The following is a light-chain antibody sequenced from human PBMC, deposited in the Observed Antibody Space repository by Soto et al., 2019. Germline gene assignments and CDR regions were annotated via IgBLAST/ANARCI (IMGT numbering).Light chain of an antibody. V-gene: IGLV2-23*02. CDR2: EVN. CDR3: CSYAGTSYV. CDR1: SSDVGSYNL. J-gene: IGLJ1*01. Sequence: QSALTQPASVSGAPGQSITISCTGTSSDVGSYNLVSWYQHHPGKVPKLMIYEVNKRPSGVSNRFSGSKSGNTASLTISGLRAEDEADYYCCSYAGTSYVFGTGTKVTVL.